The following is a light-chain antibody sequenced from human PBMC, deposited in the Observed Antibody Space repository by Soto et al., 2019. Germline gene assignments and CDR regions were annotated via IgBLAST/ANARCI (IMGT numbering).Light chain of an antibody. CDR2: GAS. V-gene: IGKV3-20*01. CDR1: QSVTNNY. Sequence: EIVLTQSPDTLSLSPGERVTLSCRASQSVTNNYLARYQQKPGQGPRLLIHGASSRAADTPDRFSGSASGTDFTLTISRLEPEDFALYYCHQDGDTPGTFGQGTQLDIK. J-gene: IGKJ1*01. CDR3: HQDGDTPGT.